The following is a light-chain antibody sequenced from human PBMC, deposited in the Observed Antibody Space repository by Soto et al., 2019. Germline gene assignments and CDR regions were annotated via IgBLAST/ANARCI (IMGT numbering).Light chain of an antibody. V-gene: IGLV2-14*01. Sequence: QSALTQSASVSGSPGQSITISCTGTSSDIGGYNYVSWYQQHPDKAPKLMIFEASNRPSGVSNRFSGSKSGNTASLTISGLLPEDEADYYCSSYTTSSTVAFGGGTKLTVL. CDR2: EAS. CDR3: SSYTTSSTVA. CDR1: SSDIGGYNY. J-gene: IGLJ2*01.